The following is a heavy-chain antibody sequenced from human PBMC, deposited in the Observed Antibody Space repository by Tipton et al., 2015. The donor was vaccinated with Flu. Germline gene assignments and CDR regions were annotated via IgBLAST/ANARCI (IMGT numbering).Heavy chain of an antibody. CDR2: IYSGGTT. V-gene: IGHV3-53*01. J-gene: IGHJ5*02. CDR1: GFTVSTNF. CDR3: ARGQGANP. Sequence: SLRLSCAVSGFTVSTNFMSWVRQAPGKGLEWVSIIYSGGTTYYIDSVKGRFTISRDNSKNMLSLEMNSLRAEDTAVYYCARGQGANPWGQGTLVTVSS.